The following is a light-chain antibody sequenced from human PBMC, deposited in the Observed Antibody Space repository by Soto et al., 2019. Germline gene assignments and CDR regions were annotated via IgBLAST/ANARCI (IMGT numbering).Light chain of an antibody. CDR1: QSIISY. CDR3: QQSYSSPRT. J-gene: IGKJ2*01. CDR2: AAS. V-gene: IGKV1-39*01. Sequence: DIQMTQSPSSLSASVGDRVTITCQSSQSIISYLNWYQQKAGKAPQLLIYAASSLQSGVPARFSGSGSVTDFILSISSLQPEDSAIYYCQQSYSSPRTFGQGTKLEI.